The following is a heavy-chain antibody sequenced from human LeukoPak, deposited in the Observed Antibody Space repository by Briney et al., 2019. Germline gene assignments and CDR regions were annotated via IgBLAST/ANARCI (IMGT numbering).Heavy chain of an antibody. V-gene: IGHV4-59*08. D-gene: IGHD2-15*01. CDR1: GGSINSYY. Sequence: KPSETLSLTCTVSGGSINSYYWSWIRRPPGNGLEWIGYIYYSGSTNYNPSLKSRVTISVDTSKNQFSLKLSSVTAADTAVYYCARHRQEDRSYYYYGMDVWGQGTTVTVSS. CDR3: ARHRQEDRSYYYYGMDV. J-gene: IGHJ6*02. CDR2: IYYSGST.